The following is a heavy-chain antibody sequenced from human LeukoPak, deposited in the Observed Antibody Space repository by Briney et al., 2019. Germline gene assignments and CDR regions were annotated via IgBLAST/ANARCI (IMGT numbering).Heavy chain of an antibody. CDR1: GGSISSYY. CDR3: ARSLPATVAGANWYDP. CDR2: MYYGGST. V-gene: IGHV4-59*01. D-gene: IGHD6-13*01. J-gene: IGHJ5*02. Sequence: SETLSLTCTVSGGSISSYYWNWIRQPPGKGLEWIGYMYYGGSTNYSPSLKSRVSMSADTSRNQLSLKLTSVTAADTAVYYCARSLPATVAGANWYDPWGPGTLVTVSS.